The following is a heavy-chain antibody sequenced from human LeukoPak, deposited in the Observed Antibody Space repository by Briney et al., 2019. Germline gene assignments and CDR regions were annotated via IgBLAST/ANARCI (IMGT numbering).Heavy chain of an antibody. Sequence: ASVKVSCKASGYTFTGYYMHWVRQAPGQGLEWMGWINTNTGNPTYAQGFTGRFVFSLDTSVSTAYLQISSLKAEDTAVYYCARRGLGDASDIWGQGTMVTVSS. D-gene: IGHD3-16*01. CDR2: INTNTGNP. V-gene: IGHV7-4-1*02. CDR1: GYTFTGYY. J-gene: IGHJ3*02. CDR3: ARRGLGDASDI.